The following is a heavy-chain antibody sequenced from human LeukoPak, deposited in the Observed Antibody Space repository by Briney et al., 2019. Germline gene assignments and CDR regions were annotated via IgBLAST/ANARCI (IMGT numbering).Heavy chain of an antibody. CDR1: GGSISSYY. Sequence: TSETLSLTCTLSGGSISSYYWTWIRQPPGKGLEWIGYIYYGGSTNYNPSLKSRVTISVDTSKNQFSLKLHSVTAADTAVYYCARAVRDRKYGYAFDIWGQGTMVTVSS. J-gene: IGHJ3*02. D-gene: IGHD4-17*01. CDR2: IYYGGST. V-gene: IGHV4-59*01. CDR3: ARAVRDRKYGYAFDI.